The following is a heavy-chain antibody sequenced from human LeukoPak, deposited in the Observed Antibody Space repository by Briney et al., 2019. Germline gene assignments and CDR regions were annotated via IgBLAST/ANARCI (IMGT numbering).Heavy chain of an antibody. J-gene: IGHJ2*01. CDR2: ISYDGSNK. CDR3: ARANFDL. V-gene: IGHV3-30*04. CDR1: GFTFSSYA. Sequence: GRSLRLSCAASGFTFSSYAMHWVRQAPGKGLEWVAVISYDGSNKYYADSVKGRFTISRDNAKRSQYLQMNSLRAEDTAIYYCARANFDLWGRGTLVSVSS.